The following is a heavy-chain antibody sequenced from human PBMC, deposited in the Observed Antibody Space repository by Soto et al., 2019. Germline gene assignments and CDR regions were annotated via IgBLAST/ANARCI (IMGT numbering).Heavy chain of an antibody. J-gene: IGHJ5*02. CDR1: GGSISSYY. CDR2: INYSGST. V-gene: IGHV4-59*01. CDR3: ARVGRYYDTTGYPNWFDP. Sequence: SETLSLTCTVFGGSISSYYWSWIRQSPGKGLEWIAYINYSGSTNYNPSLKSRVSISVDTSKNQFSLKLSSVTAADTAVYYCARVGRYYDTTGYPNWFDPWGQGTLVTVSS. D-gene: IGHD3-22*01.